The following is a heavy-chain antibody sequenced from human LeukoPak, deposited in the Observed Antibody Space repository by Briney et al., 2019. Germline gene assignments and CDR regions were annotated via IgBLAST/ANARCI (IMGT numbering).Heavy chain of an antibody. D-gene: IGHD4-17*01. J-gene: IGHJ5*02. CDR3: ARLLDYGDYSP. Sequence: GGSLRLSCAASGFTFSSHWMGWVRQAPGKGLEWVANIKQDGSEKYYEDSVKGRFTVSRDNGKNSLYLQMNSLRVEDTAVYYCARLLDYGDYSPWGLGTLVTVSS. CDR2: IKQDGSEK. V-gene: IGHV3-7*01. CDR1: GFTFSSHW.